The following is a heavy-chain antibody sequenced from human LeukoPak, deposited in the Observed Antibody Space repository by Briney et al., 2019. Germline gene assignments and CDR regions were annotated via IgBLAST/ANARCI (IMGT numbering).Heavy chain of an antibody. CDR2: ISGSSSDT. D-gene: IGHD5-24*01. CDR1: GFTFSDYY. V-gene: IGHV3-11*05. CDR3: AKEGRSLQTY. Sequence: GGSLRLSCAASGFTFSDYYMNWIRQAPGKGLEYISYISGSSSDTNYADSVKGRFTISRDNAKNSLYLQMNSLRVEDTAVYYCAKEGRSLQTYWGQGTLVTVSS. J-gene: IGHJ4*02.